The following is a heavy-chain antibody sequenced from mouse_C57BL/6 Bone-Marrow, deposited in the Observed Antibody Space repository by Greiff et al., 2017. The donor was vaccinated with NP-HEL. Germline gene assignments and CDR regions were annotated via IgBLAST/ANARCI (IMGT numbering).Heavy chain of an antibody. V-gene: IGHV3-6*01. CDR2: ISYDGSN. Sequence: VQLQQSGPGLVKPSQSLSLTCSVTGYSITSGYYWNWIRQFPGNKLEWMGYISYDGSNNYNPSLKNRISITRDTSKNQFFLKLNSVTTEDTATYYCARRGLYRFAYWGQGTLVTVSA. CDR3: ARRGLYRFAY. D-gene: IGHD1-3*01. CDR1: GYSITSGYY. J-gene: IGHJ3*01.